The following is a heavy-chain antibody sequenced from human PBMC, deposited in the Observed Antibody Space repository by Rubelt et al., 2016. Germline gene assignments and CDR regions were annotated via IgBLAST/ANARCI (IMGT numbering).Heavy chain of an antibody. CDR2: IYYSGST. D-gene: IGHD3-10*01. CDR1: GGSFSGYY. V-gene: IGHV4-34*01. Sequence: QVQLQQWGAGLLKPSETLSLTCAVYGGSFSGYYWSWIRQPPGKGLEWIGYIYYSGSTYYNPSVKMLVPISVETSKNLFSLKLSSGTAAEPAGYYWAGAAPSYGSVKVLGHWGQGTLVTVSS. CDR3: AGAAPSYGSVKVLGH. J-gene: IGHJ4*02.